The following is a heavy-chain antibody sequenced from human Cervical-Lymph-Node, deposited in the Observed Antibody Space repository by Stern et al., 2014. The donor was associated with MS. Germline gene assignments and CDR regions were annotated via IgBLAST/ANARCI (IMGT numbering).Heavy chain of an antibody. CDR3: ARNYDSSGYYYYFGLDV. V-gene: IGHV3-9*01. CDR1: GFTFEDYA. D-gene: IGHD3-22*01. J-gene: IGHJ6*02. CDR2: ISWNSGSI. Sequence: EAQLVESGGGLVQPGRSLRLSCAASGFTFEDYAMHWVRQAPGKGLEWVSGISWNSGSIGYADSVKGRFTISRDNAKTSLHLQMNSLRPEDTALYYCARNYDSSGYYYYFGLDVWGQGTTVTVSS.